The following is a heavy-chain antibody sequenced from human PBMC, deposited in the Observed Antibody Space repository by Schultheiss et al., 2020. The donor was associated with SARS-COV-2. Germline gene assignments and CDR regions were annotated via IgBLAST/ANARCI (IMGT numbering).Heavy chain of an antibody. CDR1: GGSISSSSYY. CDR2: INHSGST. V-gene: IGHV4-39*07. CDR3: ARGPHIVVVPAVFDY. D-gene: IGHD2-2*01. J-gene: IGHJ4*02. Sequence: SETLSLTCTVSGGSISSSSYYWGWIRQPPGKGLEWIGEINHSGSTNYNPSLKSRVTISVDTSKNQFSLKLSSVTAADTAVYYCARGPHIVVVPAVFDYWGQGTLVTVSS.